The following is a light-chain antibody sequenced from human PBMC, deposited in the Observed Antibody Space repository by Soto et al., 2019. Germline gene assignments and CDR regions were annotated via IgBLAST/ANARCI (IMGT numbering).Light chain of an antibody. CDR1: QSVLYSSNNKNY. CDR3: QQYYTTPWP. CDR2: WAS. Sequence: DIVMTQSPDSLAVSLGERATINCKSSQSVLYSSNNKNYLAWYQQKAGQPPKLLIYWASARESGVPDRFSGSGSGTDFTLTISNLQPEDVAVYSCQQYYTTPWPFGQGTKLEI. J-gene: IGKJ1*01. V-gene: IGKV4-1*01.